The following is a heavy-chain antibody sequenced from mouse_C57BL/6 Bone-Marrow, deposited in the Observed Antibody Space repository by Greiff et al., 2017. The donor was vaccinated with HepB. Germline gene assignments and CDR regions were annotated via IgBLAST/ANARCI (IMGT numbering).Heavy chain of an antibody. CDR2: IHPNSGST. D-gene: IGHD4-1*01. V-gene: IGHV1-64*01. CDR3: ARPANWDNYFDY. Sequence: VKLQQPGAELVKPGASVKLSCKASGYTFTSYWMHWVKQRPGQGLEWIGMIHPNSGSTNYNEKFKSKATLTVDKSSSTAYMQLSSLTSEDSAVYYCARPANWDNYFDYWGQGTTLTVSS. CDR1: GYTFTSYW. J-gene: IGHJ2*01.